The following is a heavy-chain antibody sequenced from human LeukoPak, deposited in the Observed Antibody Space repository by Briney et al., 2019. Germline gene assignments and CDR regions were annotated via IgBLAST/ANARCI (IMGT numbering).Heavy chain of an antibody. CDR3: ARAVYSSSSGFDY. CDR2: INHSGST. Sequence: PSETLSLTCTVSGGSISSSGYYWSWIRQPPGKGLEWIGEINHSGSTNYNPSLKSRVTISVDTSKNQFSLKLSSVTAADTAVYYCARAVYSSSSGFDYWGQGTLVTVSS. J-gene: IGHJ4*02. D-gene: IGHD6-6*01. V-gene: IGHV4-61*08. CDR1: GGSISSSGYY.